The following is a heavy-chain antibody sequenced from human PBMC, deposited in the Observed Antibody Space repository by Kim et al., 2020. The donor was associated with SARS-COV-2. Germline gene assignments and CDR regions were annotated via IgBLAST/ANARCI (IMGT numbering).Heavy chain of an antibody. V-gene: IGHV2-5*02. CDR2: IYWDDDK. Sequence: SGPTLVKPTQTLTLTCTFSGFSLSTTGVGVGWIRQPPGKALEWLALIYWDDDKRYSPSLRSRLTITKDTSKNQVVLTMTNMDPVDTATYFCAHRPMVREVIYPHRWFAPWGQGSPLTVSS. CDR1: GFSLSTTGVG. D-gene: IGHD3-10*01. CDR3: AHRPMVREVIYPHRWFAP. J-gene: IGHJ5*02.